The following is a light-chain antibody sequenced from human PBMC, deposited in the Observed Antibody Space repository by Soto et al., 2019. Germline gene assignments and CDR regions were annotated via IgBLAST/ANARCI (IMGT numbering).Light chain of an antibody. CDR1: QSVSNSY. CDR3: QQYGSSPWT. J-gene: IGKJ2*01. V-gene: IGKV3D-20*01. CDR2: DAS. Sequence: EIGLTQSPGTLSLSPGERATLSCGASQSVSNSYLAWYQQKPGLAPRLLIYDASSTATGIPDRFSGSGSGTEVTLTISRLEPEDFAVYYCQQYGSSPWTFGQGTKLEIK.